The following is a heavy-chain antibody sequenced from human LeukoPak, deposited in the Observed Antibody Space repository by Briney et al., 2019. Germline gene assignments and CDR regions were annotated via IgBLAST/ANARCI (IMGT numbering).Heavy chain of an antibody. J-gene: IGHJ6*02. V-gene: IGHV3-23*01. CDR3: AKGIGDFWSGYYSLYYYGMDV. CDR1: GFTFSSYA. D-gene: IGHD3-3*01. Sequence: GGSLRLSCAASGFTFSSYAMSWVRQAPGKGLEWVSAISGSGGSTYYADSVKGRFTISRDNSKNTLYLQMNSLRAEDTAVYYCAKGIGDFWSGYYSLYYYGMDVWGQGTTVTVSS. CDR2: ISGSGGST.